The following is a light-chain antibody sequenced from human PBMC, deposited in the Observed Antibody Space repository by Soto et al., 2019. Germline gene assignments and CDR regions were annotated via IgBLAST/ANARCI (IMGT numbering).Light chain of an antibody. CDR2: GAS. Sequence: EIVLTQSPGTLSLSPGERATLSCRASQSVTKNNLNWYQQKPGQAPRLLIYGASTRATGVPARFSGSGSGTELTLTISSLEPEDFAVYYCQQRSNWPPITFGQGTRLEIK. CDR3: QQRSNWPPIT. V-gene: IGKV3-11*01. CDR1: QSVTKNN. J-gene: IGKJ5*01.